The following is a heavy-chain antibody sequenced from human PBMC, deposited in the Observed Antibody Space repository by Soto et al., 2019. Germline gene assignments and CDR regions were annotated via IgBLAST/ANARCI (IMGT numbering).Heavy chain of an antibody. J-gene: IGHJ5*02. CDR2: ISGSGGST. CDR1: GFTFSSYA. Sequence: EVQLLESGGGLVQPGGSLRLSCAASGFTFSSYAMSWVRQAPGNGLEWVSAISGSGGSTYYADSVKGRFTISRDNSKNTLYVQMNSLRAEDPDVYYCAKDLAVVVPVADPWGQGTLVTVSS. D-gene: IGHD2-2*01. V-gene: IGHV3-23*01. CDR3: AKDLAVVVPVADP.